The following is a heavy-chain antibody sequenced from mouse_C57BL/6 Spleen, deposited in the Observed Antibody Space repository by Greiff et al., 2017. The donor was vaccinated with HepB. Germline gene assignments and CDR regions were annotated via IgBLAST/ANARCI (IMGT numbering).Heavy chain of an antibody. J-gene: IGHJ3*01. CDR1: GYAFSSSW. D-gene: IGHD2-4*01. V-gene: IGHV1-82*01. CDR2: IYPGDGDT. CDR3: ARGDYDYDERFAY. Sequence: QVQLQQSGPELVKPGASVKISCKASGYAFSSSWMNWVKQRPGKGLEWIGRIYPGDGDTNYNGKFKGKATLTADKSSSTAYMQLSSLTSEDSAVYVCARGDYDYDERFAYWGQGTLVTVSA.